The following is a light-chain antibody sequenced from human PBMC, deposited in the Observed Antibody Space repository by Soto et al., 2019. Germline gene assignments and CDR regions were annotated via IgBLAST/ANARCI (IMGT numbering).Light chain of an antibody. CDR1: QRGASNH. V-gene: IGKV3-20*01. CDR3: QQLERYPST. CDR2: AAS. Sequence: EVVLTQSPGTLSLSAGERATLSCRASQRGASNHLAWYQQKPGQAPRLLIYAASTRAAGIPDRFSGSGSGTDFTLTIRSLQPEDCATYYCQQLERYPSTFGGGTKVEIK. J-gene: IGKJ4*01.